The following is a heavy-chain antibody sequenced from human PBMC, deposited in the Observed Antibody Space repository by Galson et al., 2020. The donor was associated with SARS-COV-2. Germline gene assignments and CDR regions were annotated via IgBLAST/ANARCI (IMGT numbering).Heavy chain of an antibody. CDR2: IYSDGTT. CDR3: AGFIVGIPY. Sequence: QAGGSLRLSCVASGLMVSSHYMSWVRQASGKGLEWVSLIYSDGTTSYGDSVKGRFTISRDESNNTLYLQMNSLRAEDTAVYYCAGFIVGIPYWGQGTLVTVSS. CDR1: GLMVSSHY. J-gene: IGHJ4*02. D-gene: IGHD1-26*01. V-gene: IGHV3-53*01.